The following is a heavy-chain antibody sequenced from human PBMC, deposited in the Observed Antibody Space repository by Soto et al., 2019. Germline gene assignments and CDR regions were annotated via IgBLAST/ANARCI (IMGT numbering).Heavy chain of an antibody. V-gene: IGHV3-30-3*01. CDR3: ARSDYDFWSDAILGAFDI. CDR2: ISYDGSNK. Sequence: SLRLSCAASGLTFSSYAMHWVRQAPGKGLEWVAVISYDGSNKYYADSVKGRFTISRDNSKNTLYLQMNSLRAEDTAVYYCARSDYDFWSDAILGAFDIWGQGTMVTVSS. D-gene: IGHD3-3*01. J-gene: IGHJ3*02. CDR1: GLTFSSYA.